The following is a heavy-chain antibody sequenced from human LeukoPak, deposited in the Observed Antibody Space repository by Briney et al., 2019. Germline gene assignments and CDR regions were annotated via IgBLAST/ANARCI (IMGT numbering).Heavy chain of an antibody. CDR1: GYTFTNYG. D-gene: IGHD2-15*01. CDR2: IRVSDGDT. V-gene: IGHV1-18*01. CDR3: ARSGFFDL. Sequence: ASVKVSCKASGYTFTNYGFHCVRQAPGQGPEWMGWIRVSDGDTKYAQKFQGRVTLTRDTSANTAYMDLWSLRSDDTAVYFCARSGFFDLWGQGTLVTVSS. J-gene: IGHJ4*02.